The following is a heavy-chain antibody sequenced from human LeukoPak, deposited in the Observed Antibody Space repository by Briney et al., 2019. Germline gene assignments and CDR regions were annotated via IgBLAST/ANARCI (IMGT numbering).Heavy chain of an antibody. D-gene: IGHD6-13*01. CDR2: ISGSGGST. CDR1: GFIFSSYA. V-gene: IGHV3-23*01. Sequence: GGSLRLSCAASGFIFSSYAMSWVRQAPGKGLEWVSAISGSGGSTYYADSVKGRFTISRDNSKNTLYLQMNSLRAEDTAVYYCAKDGRIAAAGPLAQWGQGTLVTVSS. CDR3: AKDGRIAAAGPLAQ. J-gene: IGHJ4*02.